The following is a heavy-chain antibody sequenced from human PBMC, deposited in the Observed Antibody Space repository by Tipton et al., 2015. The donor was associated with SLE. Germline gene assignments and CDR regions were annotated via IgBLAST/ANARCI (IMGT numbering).Heavy chain of an antibody. D-gene: IGHD5-18*01. CDR2: ISNGGDSI. Sequence: SLRLSCAASGLTFSDYYMSWIRQAPGKGLEWLSYISNGGDSIFYAASVRGRSTISRDNTKNSLYLQLNSLRAEDTAVYYCVREGNPGYMHDFDFWGQGTLVAVSS. CDR3: VREGNPGYMHDFDF. CDR1: GLTFSDYY. J-gene: IGHJ4*02. V-gene: IGHV3-11*01.